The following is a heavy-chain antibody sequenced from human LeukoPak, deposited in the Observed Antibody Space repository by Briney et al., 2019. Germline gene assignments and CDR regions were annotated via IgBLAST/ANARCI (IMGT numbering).Heavy chain of an antibody. V-gene: IGHV4-59*01. CDR3: ARHGRGYSYGFLDY. Sequence: PSETLSLTCTVSGGSISSYYWSWIRQPPGKGLEWIGYIYYSGSTNYNPSLKSRVTISVDTSKNQFSLKLSSVTAADTAVYYCARHGRGYSYGFLDYWGQGTLVTVSS. J-gene: IGHJ4*02. D-gene: IGHD5-18*01. CDR1: GGSISSYY. CDR2: IYYSGST.